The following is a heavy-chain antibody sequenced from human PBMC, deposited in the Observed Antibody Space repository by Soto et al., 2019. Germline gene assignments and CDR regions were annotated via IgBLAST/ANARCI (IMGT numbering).Heavy chain of an antibody. CDR2: INGDST. CDR1: GFIFSKFA. D-gene: IGHD2-15*01. V-gene: IGHV3-23*01. CDR3: ATKGPSPWHSLIGN. J-gene: IGHJ4*02. Sequence: EVQLLESGGGLVQPGGSLRLSCAASGFIFSKFAMSWVRQAPGKGLEWVSAINGDSTYYSDPVKGRFTISRDNSKNTLYLQITTLRAEDTALYLCATKGPSPWHSLIGNWGQGTLVTVSS.